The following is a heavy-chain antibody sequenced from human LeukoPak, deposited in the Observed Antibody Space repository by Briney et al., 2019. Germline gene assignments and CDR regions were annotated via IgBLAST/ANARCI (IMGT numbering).Heavy chain of an antibody. CDR1: GFTFSRYW. D-gene: IGHD3-16*01. Sequence: PGESLRLSCGGSGFTFSRYWMHWVRQVPGRGLVWVSRINPDSSSASYADSVKGRFTISRDNAKNTLYLQMSSLRAEDTAVYYCSADTFGVHDFWGQGTLVTVSS. V-gene: IGHV3-74*01. CDR3: SADTFGVHDF. CDR2: INPDSSSA. J-gene: IGHJ4*02.